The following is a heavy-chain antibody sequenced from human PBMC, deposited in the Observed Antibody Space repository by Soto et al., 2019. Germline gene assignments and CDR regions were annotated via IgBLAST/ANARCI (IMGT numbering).Heavy chain of an antibody. J-gene: IGHJ5*02. CDR1: GGSISSGDYY. CDR2: IYYSGST. D-gene: IGHD3-10*01. CDR3: ARGYFTMVRGVIGWFDP. Sequence: SETLSLTCTVSGGSISSGDYYWSWIRQPPGKGLEWIGYIYYSGSTYYNPSLKSRVTISVDTSKNQFSLKLSSVTAADTAVYYCARGYFTMVRGVIGWFDPWGQGTLVTVSS. V-gene: IGHV4-30-4*01.